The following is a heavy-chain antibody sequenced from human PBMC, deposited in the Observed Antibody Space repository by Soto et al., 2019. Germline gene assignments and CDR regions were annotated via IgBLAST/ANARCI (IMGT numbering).Heavy chain of an antibody. V-gene: IGHV3-23*01. J-gene: IGHJ6*02. CDR3: AKGITMLRGALYYAMDV. D-gene: IGHD3-10*01. Sequence: GGSLRLSCAASGFIFSNFAMSWVRQAPGKGLEWVSAISGSGGSTYYADSVKGRFTISRDNSKNTLYLQMNSLRAEDTAVYYCAKGITMLRGALYYAMDVWGQGTTVTVSS. CDR2: ISGSGGST. CDR1: GFIFSNFA.